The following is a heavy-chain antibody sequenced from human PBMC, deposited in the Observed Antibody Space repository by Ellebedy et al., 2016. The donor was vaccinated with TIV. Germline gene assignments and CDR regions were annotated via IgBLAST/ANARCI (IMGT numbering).Heavy chain of an antibody. CDR2: IRQEGDEE. D-gene: IGHD4-17*01. V-gene: IGHV3-7*01. CDR1: GFSFRSYW. J-gene: IGHJ5*02. CDR3: ARRGSYGDYAVQINSWLGL. Sequence: GESLKISCTASGFSFRSYWMTWVRQVPGKGLEWVANIRQEGDEEFYVDSAEGRFTISRDNDKNSLYLQMNGLRGEDTAVYYCARRGSYGDYAVQINSWLGLWGQGTLVTVSS.